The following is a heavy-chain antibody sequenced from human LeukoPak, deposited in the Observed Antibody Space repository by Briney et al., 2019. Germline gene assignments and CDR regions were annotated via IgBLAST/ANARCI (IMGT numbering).Heavy chain of an antibody. Sequence: ASVKVSCKASGYTFTDYYMHWVRQAPGQGLEWMGWINPHSGGTDHAQKFQGRVTMTRDTSISTAYMELRSLRSDDTAVYYCARMELRFNWFDPWGQGTLVTVSS. CDR2: INPHSGGT. CDR3: ARMELRFNWFDP. CDR1: GYTFTDYY. J-gene: IGHJ5*02. D-gene: IGHD1-7*01. V-gene: IGHV1-2*02.